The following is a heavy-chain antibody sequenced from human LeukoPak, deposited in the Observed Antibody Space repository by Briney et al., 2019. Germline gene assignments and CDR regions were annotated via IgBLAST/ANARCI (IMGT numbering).Heavy chain of an antibody. V-gene: IGHV4-59*01. CDR2: IYYTGAT. D-gene: IGHD5-18*01. CDR1: GGSISSYY. Sequence: KPSETLSLTCTVSGGSISSYYWSWIRLPPGKGLEWIGYIYYTGATYYSPSLKSRVTISLDTSKNQFSLKLSSVTAADAAVYYCARAGYSYGTGYYFDYWGQGALVTVSS. CDR3: ARAGYSYGTGYYFDY. J-gene: IGHJ4*02.